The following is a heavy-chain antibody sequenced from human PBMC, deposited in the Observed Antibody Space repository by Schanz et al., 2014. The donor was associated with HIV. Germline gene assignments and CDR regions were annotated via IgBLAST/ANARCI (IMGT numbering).Heavy chain of an antibody. CDR3: ASGRRSGIGWRMDV. D-gene: IGHD6-19*01. J-gene: IGHJ6*02. Sequence: QVQLVQSGAEVKKTGSSVKVSCKASGGTFRSNAITWVRXXPAQGLEWIGHFNVMLSKINSAQKFQGRVSMTADPSTNTAYMEMRGLRFEDTAVYYCASGRRSGIGWRMDVWGQGTTVSVSS. CDR1: GGTFRSNA. CDR2: FNVMLSKI. V-gene: IGHV1-69*01.